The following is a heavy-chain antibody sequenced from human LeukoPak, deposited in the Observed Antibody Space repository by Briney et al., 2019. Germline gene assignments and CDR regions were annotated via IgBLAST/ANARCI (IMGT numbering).Heavy chain of an antibody. CDR3: ARDLVPYSSRGGEVDY. D-gene: IGHD6-13*01. J-gene: IGHJ4*02. Sequence: ASVKVSCKASGYTFTSYAMHWVRQAPGQRLEWMGWINAGNGNTKYSQKFQGRVTITRDTSASTAYMELSSLRSEDTAVYYCARDLVPYSSRGGEVDYWGQGTLVTVSS. V-gene: IGHV1-3*01. CDR1: GYTFTSYA. CDR2: INAGNGNT.